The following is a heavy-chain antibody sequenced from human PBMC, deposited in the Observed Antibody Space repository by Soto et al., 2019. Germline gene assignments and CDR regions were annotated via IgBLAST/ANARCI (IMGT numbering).Heavy chain of an antibody. CDR3: ARGKQMTTPHYDY. D-gene: IGHD1-1*01. V-gene: IGHV3-53*01. Sequence: GGSLRLSCAASGFTVSSKDMNWVRQAPGKGLEWVSVIYSSGSRYYADAVKGRFAISRDTSKNTLYLQMNNLRADDTAVYYCARGKQMTTPHYDYWGQGTLVTVSS. CDR1: GFTVSSKD. CDR2: IYSSGSR. J-gene: IGHJ4*02.